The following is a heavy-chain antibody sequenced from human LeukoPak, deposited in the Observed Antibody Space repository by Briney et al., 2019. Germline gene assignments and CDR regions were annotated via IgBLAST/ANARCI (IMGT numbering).Heavy chain of an antibody. CDR3: ARDIGSPGIAAGLYYGMDV. D-gene: IGHD6-13*01. CDR1: GYTFTSYG. V-gene: IGHV1-18*01. J-gene: IGHJ6*02. Sequence: GASVKVSCKASGYTFTSYGNSWVRQAPGQGLEWMGWISAYNGTTNYAQKLQGRVTMTTDISTSTAYMELRSLRSDDTAVYYCARDIGSPGIAAGLYYGMDVWGQGTTVTVSS. CDR2: ISAYNGTT.